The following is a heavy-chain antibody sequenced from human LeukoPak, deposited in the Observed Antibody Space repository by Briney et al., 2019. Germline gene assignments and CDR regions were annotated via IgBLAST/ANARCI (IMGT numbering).Heavy chain of an antibody. D-gene: IGHD3-3*01. V-gene: IGHV3-21*04. CDR1: GLTFSSYS. CDR2: ISSGSSYI. Sequence: PGGSLRLSCAASGLTFSSYSMNWVRQAPGKGLEWVSSISSGSSYIYYADSVKGRFTISRDNAKNSLYLQMNSLRAEDTAVYYCARTKYDFWSGYYLYYFDYWGQGTLVTVSS. J-gene: IGHJ4*02. CDR3: ARTKYDFWSGYYLYYFDY.